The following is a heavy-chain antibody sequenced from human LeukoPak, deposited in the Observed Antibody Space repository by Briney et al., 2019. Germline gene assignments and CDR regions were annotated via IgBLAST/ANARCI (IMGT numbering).Heavy chain of an antibody. CDR2: ISAYNGNT. Sequence: ASVKVSCKASGYTFTSYGISWVRQAPGQGLEWMGWISAYNGNTNYAQKLQGRVTMSTDTSTSTAYMELRSLRSDDTAVYYCARKSMVISYYYMDVWGKGTTVTVSS. V-gene: IGHV1-18*01. D-gene: IGHD5-18*01. J-gene: IGHJ6*03. CDR3: ARKSMVISYYYMDV. CDR1: GYTFTSYG.